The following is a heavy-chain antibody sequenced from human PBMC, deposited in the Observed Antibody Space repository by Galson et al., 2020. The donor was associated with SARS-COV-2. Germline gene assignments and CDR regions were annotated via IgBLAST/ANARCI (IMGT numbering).Heavy chain of an antibody. CDR1: GGSISSYS. Sequence: SETLSLTCTVSGGSISSYSWSWIRQPPGKGLEWIGYIYYSGSTNYNTSLKSRVTIPVDTSKNQFSLKLSSVTAADTAVYYCARRSLGYCTNGVCHSGFDPWGQGTLVTVSS. D-gene: IGHD2-8*01. V-gene: IGHV4-59*08. CDR2: IYYSGST. J-gene: IGHJ5*02. CDR3: ARRSLGYCTNGVCHSGFDP.